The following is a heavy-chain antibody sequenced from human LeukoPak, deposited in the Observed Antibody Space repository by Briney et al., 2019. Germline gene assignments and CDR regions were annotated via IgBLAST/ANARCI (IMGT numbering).Heavy chain of an antibody. Sequence: ASVKVSCKVSGYTLTELSMHWVRQAPGKGLEWMGGFDPEDGETIYAQKFQGRVTMTEDTSTDTAYMELSSLRSEDTAVYYCATDRTGRYSYGTMGYWGQGTLVTVSS. CDR1: GYTLTELS. V-gene: IGHV1-24*01. CDR2: FDPEDGET. J-gene: IGHJ4*02. CDR3: ATDRTGRYSYGTMGY. D-gene: IGHD5-18*01.